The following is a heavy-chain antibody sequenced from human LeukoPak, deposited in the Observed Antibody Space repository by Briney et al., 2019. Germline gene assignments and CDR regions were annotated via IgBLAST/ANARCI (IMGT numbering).Heavy chain of an antibody. CDR3: ARVMWSYDAFDI. CDR1: GFTFSGYV. Sequence: PGGSLRLSCAASGFTFSGYVMTWVRQAPGKGLECVSSITFSSSHIYYADSVKGRFTISRDNAKNSLYLQMNSLRAEDTAVYYCARVMWSYDAFDIWGQGTMVTVSS. V-gene: IGHV3-21*01. J-gene: IGHJ3*02. D-gene: IGHD1-26*01. CDR2: ITFSSSHI.